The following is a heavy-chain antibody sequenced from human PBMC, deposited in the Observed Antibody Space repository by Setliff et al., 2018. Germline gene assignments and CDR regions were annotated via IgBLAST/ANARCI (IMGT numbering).Heavy chain of an antibody. CDR1: GDSISSTYH. Sequence: SETLSLTCNVSGDSISSTYHWGWIRQSPGKGLEWIGTIYHSGNTYYNPSLNSRLTISVDTSKNQFSLRLTSLTAADTAIYYCAGSTYYYGSGTYSASDYWGQGTLVTVSS. CDR2: IYHSGNT. CDR3: AGSTYYYGSGTYSASDY. V-gene: IGHV4-38-2*02. J-gene: IGHJ4*02. D-gene: IGHD3-10*01.